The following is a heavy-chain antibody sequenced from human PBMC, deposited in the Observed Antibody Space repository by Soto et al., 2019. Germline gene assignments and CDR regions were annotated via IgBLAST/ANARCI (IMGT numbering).Heavy chain of an antibody. J-gene: IGHJ5*02. CDR1: GGTFSSYA. Sequence: QVQLVQSGAEVKKPGSSVKVSCKASGGTFSSYAISWVRQAPGQGLEWMGGIIPIFGTANYEQKFQGRVRITADESTSTDYMELSSLRSEDTAVYYCARDTVGATNWFDPWGQGTLVSVSS. CDR2: IIPIFGTA. D-gene: IGHD1-26*01. V-gene: IGHV1-69*01. CDR3: ARDTVGATNWFDP.